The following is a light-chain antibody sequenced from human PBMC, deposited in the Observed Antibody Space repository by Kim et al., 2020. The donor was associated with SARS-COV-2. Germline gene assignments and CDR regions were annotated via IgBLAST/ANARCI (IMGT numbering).Light chain of an antibody. J-gene: IGLJ1*01. Sequence: VSPGHTARITCSGDALPKQYAYWYQQKPGQGPVLVIYKDSERPSGIPERFSGSSSGTTVTLTISGVQAEDEADYYCQSADSSGTYVFGTGTKVTVL. CDR2: KDS. CDR3: QSADSSGTYV. V-gene: IGLV3-25*03. CDR1: ALPKQY.